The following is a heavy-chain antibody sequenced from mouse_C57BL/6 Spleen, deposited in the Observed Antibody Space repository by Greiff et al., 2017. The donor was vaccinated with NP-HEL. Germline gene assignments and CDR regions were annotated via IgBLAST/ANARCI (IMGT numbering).Heavy chain of an antibody. Sequence: VQLQQPGAELVKPGASVKLSCKASGYTFTSYWMQWVKQRPGQGLEWIGEIDPSDSYTNYNQKFKGKATLTVDTSSSTAYMQLSSLTSKDSAVYYCARDAAMDYWGQGTSVTVSS. CDR2: IDPSDSYT. V-gene: IGHV1-50*01. J-gene: IGHJ4*01. CDR1: GYTFTSYW. CDR3: ARDAAMDY.